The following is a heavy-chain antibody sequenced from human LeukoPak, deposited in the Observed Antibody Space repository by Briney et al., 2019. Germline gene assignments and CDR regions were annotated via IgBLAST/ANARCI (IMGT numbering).Heavy chain of an antibody. V-gene: IGHV3-23*01. CDR3: AKDPGKIVGAPDY. CDR2: ISGSGGSA. J-gene: IGHJ4*02. CDR1: GFTFSSYA. Sequence: GGSLRLSCAASGFTFSSYAMSWVRQAPGKGLEWVSAISGSGGSAYYADSVKGRFTISRDNSKNTLYLQMNSLRAEDTAVYYCAKDPGKIVGAPDYWGQGTLVTVSS. D-gene: IGHD1-26*01.